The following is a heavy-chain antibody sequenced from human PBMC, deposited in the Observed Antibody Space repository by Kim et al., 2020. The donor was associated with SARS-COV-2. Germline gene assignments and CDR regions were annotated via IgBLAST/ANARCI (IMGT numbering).Heavy chain of an antibody. CDR1: GFTFSSYG. Sequence: GGSLRLSCAASGFTFSSYGMHWVRQAPGKGLEWVAVICYDGSNIYYADSVKGRFTISRDNSKNTLYLQMNSLRAEDTAVYYCASDGRGYSYGYVAWFDPWGQGTLVTVSS. CDR3: ASDGRGYSYGYVAWFDP. J-gene: IGHJ5*02. CDR2: ICYDGSNI. D-gene: IGHD5-18*01. V-gene: IGHV3-33*01.